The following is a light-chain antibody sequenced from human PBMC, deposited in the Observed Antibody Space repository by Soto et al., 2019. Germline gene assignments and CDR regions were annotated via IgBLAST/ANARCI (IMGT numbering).Light chain of an antibody. CDR1: QSLSSN. CDR2: GES. Sequence: EIVMTQSPATLSVSPGERATLSCRASQSLSSNVAWYQQKPGQVPRHLYYGESTKATGIPARFSRSRSGTEFTLAISTLQSEDFAVYYCQQYNNWPFTFGPGTKVDIK. J-gene: IGKJ3*01. V-gene: IGKV3D-15*01. CDR3: QQYNNWPFT.